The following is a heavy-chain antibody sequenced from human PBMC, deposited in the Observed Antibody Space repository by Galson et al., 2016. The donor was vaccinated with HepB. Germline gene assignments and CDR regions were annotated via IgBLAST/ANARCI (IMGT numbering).Heavy chain of an antibody. J-gene: IGHJ3*01. D-gene: IGHD3-9*01. CDR3: AREPPRYGSPDDAFDV. V-gene: IGHV4-4*07. Sequence: ETLSLTCTVFGGSMNDFYWSWIRQSAGKGLEWIGRIYISGSTNYNPSLKSRVTMSVDTSKNQFSLKLRDVAAADTGVYFCAREPPRYGSPDDAFDVWGQGTLVTVSS. CDR2: IYISGST. CDR1: GGSMNDFY.